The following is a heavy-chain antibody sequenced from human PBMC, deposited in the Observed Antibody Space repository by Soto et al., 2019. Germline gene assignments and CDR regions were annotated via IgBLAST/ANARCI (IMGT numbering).Heavy chain of an antibody. D-gene: IGHD6-13*01. CDR1: GFIFSSYA. CDR3: AKYEAAAGYYFDY. V-gene: IGHV3-23*01. CDR2: ISGSGGST. Sequence: GGSLRLSCAASGFIFSSYAMSWVRQAPGKGLEWVSAISGSGGSTYYADSVKGRFTISRDNSKNTLYLQMNSLRAEDTAVYYCAKYEAAAGYYFDYWGQGTLVTVSS. J-gene: IGHJ4*02.